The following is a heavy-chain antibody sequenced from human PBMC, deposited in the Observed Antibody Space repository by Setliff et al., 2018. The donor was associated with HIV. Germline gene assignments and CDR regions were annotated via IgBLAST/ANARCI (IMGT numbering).Heavy chain of an antibody. CDR2: ISGSGSST. V-gene: IGHV3-23*01. CDR1: GFTFSTYA. Sequence: PGGSLRLSCAASGFTFSTYAMGWVRQAPGKGLEWVSSISGSGSSTYYIDSVKGRFTISRDNSKNMLYLQMNSLRAEDTAVYYCAKSGVRPHPSHDYYYYGMDVWGQGTTVTVSS. J-gene: IGHJ6*02. D-gene: IGHD1-1*01. CDR3: AKSGVRPHPSHDYYYYGMDV.